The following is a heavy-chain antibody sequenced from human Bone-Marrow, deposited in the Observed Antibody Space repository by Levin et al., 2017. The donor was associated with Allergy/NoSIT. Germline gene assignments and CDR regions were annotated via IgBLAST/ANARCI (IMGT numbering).Heavy chain of an antibody. CDR2: IYSGGNT. Sequence: GGSLRLSCVASGFSVSGNYMTWVRQAPGKGLEWLSLIYSGGNTYYADSVKGRFTISRDNFTDILYLQMSSLSAEDSAVYYCARGRVKMGRTAAFHLWGQGTMVTVSS. J-gene: IGHJ3*01. CDR3: ARGRVKMGRTAAFHL. V-gene: IGHV3-53*01. D-gene: IGHD6-25*01. CDR1: GFSVSGNY.